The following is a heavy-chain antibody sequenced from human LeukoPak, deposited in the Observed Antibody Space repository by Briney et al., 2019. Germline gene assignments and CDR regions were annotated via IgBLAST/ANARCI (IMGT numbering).Heavy chain of an antibody. V-gene: IGHV4-34*01. D-gene: IGHD1-26*01. Sequence: KTSEPLSLTCAVYGGSFSGYYWSWIRQPPGKGLEWIGEIYHSGSTNYNPSLKSRVTISVDKSKNQFSLKLSSVTAADTAVYYCARDKREPRYAFDIWGQGTMVTVSS. CDR2: IYHSGST. J-gene: IGHJ3*02. CDR3: ARDKREPRYAFDI. CDR1: GGSFSGYY.